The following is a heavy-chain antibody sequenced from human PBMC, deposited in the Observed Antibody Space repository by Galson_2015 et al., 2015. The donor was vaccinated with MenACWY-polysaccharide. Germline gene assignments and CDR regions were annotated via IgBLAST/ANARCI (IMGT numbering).Heavy chain of an antibody. CDR2: IDQDGNEK. CDR1: GFTFRSHW. V-gene: IGHV3-7*01. Sequence: SLRLSCAVSGFTFRSHWMYWVRQAPGKGLEWVANIDQDGNEKYYVDSVKGRFTISRDNAKNILSLQMNSLRAEDTAVYYCSVSLASWGQGTLVTVSS. CDR3: SVSLAS. J-gene: IGHJ4*02.